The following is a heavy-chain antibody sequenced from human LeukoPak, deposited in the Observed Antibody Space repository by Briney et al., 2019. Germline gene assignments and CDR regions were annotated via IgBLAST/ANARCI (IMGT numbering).Heavy chain of an antibody. CDR1: GSPFSSYW. CDR2: IKQDGGEK. J-gene: IGHJ4*02. CDR3: ARQWLVQDNY. V-gene: IGHV3-7*01. D-gene: IGHD6-19*01. Sequence: GGSLRLSCXTSGSPFSSYWMSWVRQAPGKGLEWVANIKQDGGEKYYVDSVKGRFTISRDNAKNSLYLQMNSLRAEDTAVYYCARQWLVQDNYWGQGTLVTVSS.